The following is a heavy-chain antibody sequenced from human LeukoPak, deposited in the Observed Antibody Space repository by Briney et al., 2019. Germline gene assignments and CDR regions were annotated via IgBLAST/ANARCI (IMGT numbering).Heavy chain of an antibody. CDR2: IYSGGST. Sequence: PGGSLRLSCAASGFTVSSNYMSWVRQAPGKGLEWVPVIYSGGSTYYADSVKGRFTISRDNSKNTLYLQMNSLRAEDTAVYYCARDHILTGTVYYYYGMDVWGQGTTVTVSS. J-gene: IGHJ6*02. CDR3: ARDHILTGTVYYYYGMDV. D-gene: IGHD3-9*01. V-gene: IGHV3-66*01. CDR1: GFTVSSNY.